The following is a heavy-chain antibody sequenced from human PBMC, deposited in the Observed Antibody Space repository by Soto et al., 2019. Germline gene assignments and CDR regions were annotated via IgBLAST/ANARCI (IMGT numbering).Heavy chain of an antibody. J-gene: IGHJ6*02. V-gene: IGHV4-61*01. CDR2: IYSSGST. CDR3: ARFVRSCSGTTCYTRADV. CDR1: GGSVSSDTHY. D-gene: IGHD2-2*02. Sequence: QVQLQESGPGLVKPSETLSLTCTVSGGSVSSDTHYCSWIRQPPGNRLEWIGFIYSSGSTNYNPSLKSRVTMSVYTSKNQFSLKLRSVIVADTAVYHCARFVRSCSGTTCYTRADVWGQGTTVTVSS.